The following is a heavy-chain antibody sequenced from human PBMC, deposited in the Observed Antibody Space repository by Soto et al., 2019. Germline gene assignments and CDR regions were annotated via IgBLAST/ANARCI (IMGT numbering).Heavy chain of an antibody. V-gene: IGHV1-69*19. D-gene: IGHD3-10*01. CDR1: GGTFNTYA. Sequence: QVQLVQSGAEMKKPGSSVKVSCQSSGGTFNTYAMNWVRQAPGQGPEWMGDISPMFGAANYAPKFQGRVTITADESPGTSYMPLSSLTSEDTALYFCAREVQVHTPAFGYWGQGTLVTVSS. J-gene: IGHJ4*02. CDR2: ISPMFGAA. CDR3: AREVQVHTPAFGY.